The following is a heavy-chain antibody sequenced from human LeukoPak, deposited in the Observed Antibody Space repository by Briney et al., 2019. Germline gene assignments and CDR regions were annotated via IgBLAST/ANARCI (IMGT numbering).Heavy chain of an antibody. Sequence: SETLSLTCTVSGVSVISSYWSWVRQPPGKRLEYIGFIHHSGDTKYNPSLKSRVTMSVDTSKSQFSLRLSSVTAADSAVYYCARHNGVSYLDYWAQGTLVTVSS. J-gene: IGHJ4*02. CDR2: IHHSGDT. CDR3: ARHNGVSYLDY. CDR1: GVSVISSY. V-gene: IGHV4-59*02. D-gene: IGHD2-8*01.